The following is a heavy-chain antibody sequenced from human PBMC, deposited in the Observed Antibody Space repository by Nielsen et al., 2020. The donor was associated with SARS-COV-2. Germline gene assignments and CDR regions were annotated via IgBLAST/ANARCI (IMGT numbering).Heavy chain of an antibody. CDR3: ARDQYYDSSGYEGGFDY. CDR2: IKQDGSEI. J-gene: IGHJ4*02. Sequence: GSLRLSCAASGFTFSSYWMSWVRQAPGKGLEWVTNIKQDGSEIYYVDSVKGRFTISRDNTKNSLYLQMNSLRAEDTAVYYCARDQYYDSSGYEGGFDYWGQGTLVTVSS. D-gene: IGHD3-22*01. V-gene: IGHV3-7*01. CDR1: GFTFSSYW.